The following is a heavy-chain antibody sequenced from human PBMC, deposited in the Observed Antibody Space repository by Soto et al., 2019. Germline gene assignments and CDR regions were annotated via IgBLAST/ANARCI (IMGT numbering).Heavy chain of an antibody. CDR1: GFTFSSYG. J-gene: IGHJ6*02. CDR2: IWYDGSNK. D-gene: IGHD6-6*01. CDR3: ARGRIAARDYYYGMDV. V-gene: IGHV3-33*01. Sequence: HPGGSLRLSCAASGFTFSSYGMHWVRQAPGKGLEWVAVIWYDGSNKYYADSVKGRFTISRDNSKNTLYLQMNSLRAEDTAVYYCARGRIAARDYYYGMDVWGQGTTVTVSS.